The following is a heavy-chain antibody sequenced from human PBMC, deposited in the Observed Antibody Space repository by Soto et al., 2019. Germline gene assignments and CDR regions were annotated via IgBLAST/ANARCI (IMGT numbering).Heavy chain of an antibody. D-gene: IGHD6-19*01. CDR2: IYYSGST. CDR3: ARHRRSGWYIGGVDY. V-gene: IGHV4-59*08. Sequence: SETLSLSCTVSGGSISSYYWSWIRQPPGKGLEWIGYIYYSGSTNYNPSLKSRVTISVDTSKNQFSLKLSSVTAADTAVYYCARHRRSGWYIGGVDYWGQGTLVTVSS. CDR1: GGSISSYY. J-gene: IGHJ4*02.